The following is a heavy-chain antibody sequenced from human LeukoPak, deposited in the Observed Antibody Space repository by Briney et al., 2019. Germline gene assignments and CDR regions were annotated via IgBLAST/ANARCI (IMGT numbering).Heavy chain of an antibody. CDR1: GYTLTEFS. V-gene: IGHV1-24*01. J-gene: IGHJ4*02. Sequence: ASVKVSRKVSGYTLTEFSIHWVRQTPRKGLEWMGGLYPEDGTTIYAQKFQGRVTMTEDTSTDTAYMELSSLPSEDSVIYYCTRVASMNRGIIIYVFDYWGQGTLVTVSS. CDR3: TRVASMNRGIIIYVFDY. D-gene: IGHD3-10*01. CDR2: LYPEDGTT.